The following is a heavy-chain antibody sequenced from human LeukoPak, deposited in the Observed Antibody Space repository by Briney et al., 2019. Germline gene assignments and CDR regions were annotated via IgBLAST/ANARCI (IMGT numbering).Heavy chain of an antibody. CDR3: ARDKFLGYSSSWQFDY. CDR1: GGLISSSNYY. Sequence: NPSETLSLTCTVSGGLISSSNYYWAWIRQPPGKGLEWIGYIYYSGSTNYNPSLKSRVTISVDTSKNQFSLKLSSVTAADTAVYYCARDKFLGYSSSWQFDYWAQGTLVTVSS. CDR2: IYYSGST. J-gene: IGHJ4*02. D-gene: IGHD6-13*01. V-gene: IGHV4-61*01.